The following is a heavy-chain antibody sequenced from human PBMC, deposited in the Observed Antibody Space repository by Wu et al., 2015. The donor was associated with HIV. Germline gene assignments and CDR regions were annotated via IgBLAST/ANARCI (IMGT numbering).Heavy chain of an antibody. J-gene: IGHJ4*02. Sequence: QVQLVQSGPEVKKPGASVKVSCKASGYTFINDGINWVRQAPGRGLEWMGWMNPNSGNTGYAQKFQGRVTMTRNTSISTAYMELSSLRSEDTAVYYCARGXLAVAVDYWGQGNAGHRLL. CDR1: GYTFINDG. CDR3: ARGXLAVAVDY. V-gene: IGHV1-8*02. CDR2: MNPNSGNT. D-gene: IGHD6-19*01.